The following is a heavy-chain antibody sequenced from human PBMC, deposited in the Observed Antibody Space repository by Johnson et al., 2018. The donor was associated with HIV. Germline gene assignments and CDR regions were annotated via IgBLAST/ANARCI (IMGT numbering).Heavy chain of an antibody. CDR1: GFTFSSYW. CDR3: AREFGQASSYAFDI. J-gene: IGHJ3*02. V-gene: IGHV3-7*01. Sequence: VQLVESGGGLVQPGGSLRLSCAASGFTFSSYWMSWVRQAPGKGLEWVANIKQDGSEKYYVDSVKGRFTISRDNAKNSLYLQMNSLRAEDKAVYYCAREFGQASSYAFDIWGQGTMVTVSS. D-gene: IGHD3/OR15-3a*01. CDR2: IKQDGSEK.